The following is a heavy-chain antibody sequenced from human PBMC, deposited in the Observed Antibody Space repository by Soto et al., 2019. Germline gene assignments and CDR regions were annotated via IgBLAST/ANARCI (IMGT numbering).Heavy chain of an antibody. D-gene: IGHD2-2*01. J-gene: IGHJ4*02. V-gene: IGHV3-33*01. CDR3: ARGKRIVLVPAANQAFDY. Sequence: GGSLRLSCAASGFTFSSYGMHWVRQAPGKGLEWVAVIWYDGSNKYYADSVKGRFTISRDNSKNTLYLQMNSLRAEDTAVYYCARGKRIVLVPAANQAFDYWGQGTLVTVSS. CDR2: IWYDGSNK. CDR1: GFTFSSYG.